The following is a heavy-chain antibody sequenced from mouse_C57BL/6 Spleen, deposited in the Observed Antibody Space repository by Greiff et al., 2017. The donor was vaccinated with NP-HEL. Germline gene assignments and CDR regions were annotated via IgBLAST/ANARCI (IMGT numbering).Heavy chain of an antibody. D-gene: IGHD2-4*01. J-gene: IGHJ2*01. Sequence: QVQLQQSGAELVRPGASVTLSCKASGYTFTDYEMHWVKQTPVHGLEWIGAIDPETGGTAYNQKFKGKAILTADKSSSTAYMELRSLTSEDSAVYYCTRSRDYDGYFDYWGQGTTLTVSS. CDR1: GYTFTDYE. V-gene: IGHV1-15*01. CDR2: IDPETGGT. CDR3: TRSRDYDGYFDY.